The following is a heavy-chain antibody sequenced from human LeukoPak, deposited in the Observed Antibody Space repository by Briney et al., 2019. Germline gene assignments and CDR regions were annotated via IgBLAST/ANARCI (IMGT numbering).Heavy chain of an antibody. V-gene: IGHV3-30*18. J-gene: IGHJ4*02. D-gene: IGHD2-8*01. CDR1: GFTFSDYG. CDR2: ISHDGSMK. CDR3: AKVHLMRTAYDY. Sequence: PAGGSLRLSCTASGFTFSDYGMHWVRQAPGKGLEWVAVISHDGSMKYYGDSVRGRFTISRDNSMNTLYLQMNRPRFEDTAVYYCAKVHLMRTAYDYWGQGTLVTVSS.